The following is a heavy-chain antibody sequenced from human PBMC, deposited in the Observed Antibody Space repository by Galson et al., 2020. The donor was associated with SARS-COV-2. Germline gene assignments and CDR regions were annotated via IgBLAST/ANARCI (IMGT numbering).Heavy chain of an antibody. Sequence: GESLKISCAASGFPFDMYTMTWVRQAPGKGLEWVSFISSGRSYIYYADSVRGRFTITRDNAKNSVSLQMNSLRAEDTALYFCVRQYDGRSQDGFDVWGQGTMVTVSS. CDR3: VRQYDGRSQDGFDV. CDR1: GFPFDMYT. J-gene: IGHJ3*01. D-gene: IGHD1-26*01. CDR2: ISSGRSYI. V-gene: IGHV3-21*01.